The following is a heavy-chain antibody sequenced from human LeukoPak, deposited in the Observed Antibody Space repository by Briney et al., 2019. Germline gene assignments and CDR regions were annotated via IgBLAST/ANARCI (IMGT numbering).Heavy chain of an antibody. V-gene: IGHV3-21*01. Sequence: GGSLRLSCAASGFTFSSYSMNWVRQAPGKGLEWVSSISSSSSYIYYADSVKGRFTISRDNAKNSLYLQMNSLRAEDTAVYYCARDGTWELLNYFDYWGQGTLVTVSS. CDR2: ISSSSSYI. D-gene: IGHD1-26*01. CDR3: ARDGTWELLNYFDY. J-gene: IGHJ4*02. CDR1: GFTFSSYS.